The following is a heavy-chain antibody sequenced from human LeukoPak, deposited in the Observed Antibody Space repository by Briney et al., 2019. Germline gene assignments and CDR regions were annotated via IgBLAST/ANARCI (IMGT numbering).Heavy chain of an antibody. V-gene: IGHV4-34*01. D-gene: IGHD3-3*01. J-gene: IGHJ5*02. CDR2: INHRGST. CDR1: GGSLSGYY. CDR3: AGGGGGLRTARRFKRGNWFDL. Sequence: SSETLSLTXAVYGGSLSGYYWTWICQPPGKGLEWIGEINHRGSTNYNPSLKSRVTISVDTSKNQFSLKVMSVTAADTAVYYCAGGGGGLRTARRFKRGNWFDLWGQGTLVTVSS.